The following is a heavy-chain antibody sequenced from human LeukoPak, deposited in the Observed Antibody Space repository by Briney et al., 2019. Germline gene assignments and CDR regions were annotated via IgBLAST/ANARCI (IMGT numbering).Heavy chain of an antibody. V-gene: IGHV4-4*02. CDR3: ARPQRYSNYALDY. J-gene: IGHJ4*02. CDR2: IYHSGST. D-gene: IGHD4-11*01. CDR1: GGSISSSNW. Sequence: SETLSLTCAVSGGSISSSNWWSWVRQPPGKGLEWIGEIYHSGSTNYNPSLKSRVTMSVDTSKNQFSLKLSSVTAADTAVYYCARPQRYSNYALDYWGQGTLVTVSS.